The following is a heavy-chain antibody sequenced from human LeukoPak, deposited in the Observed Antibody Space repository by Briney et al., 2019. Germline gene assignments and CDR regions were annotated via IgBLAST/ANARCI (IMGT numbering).Heavy chain of an antibody. J-gene: IGHJ4*02. Sequence: GGSLRLSCAASGFTFSSYSMNWVRQAPGKGLEWVSSISSSSSYIYYADSVKGQFTISRDNAKNSLYLQMNSLRAEDTAVYYRAREEKYYDSSGYRSWCSDYWGQGTLVTASS. CDR3: AREEKYYDSSGYRSWCSDY. CDR2: ISSSSSYI. V-gene: IGHV3-21*01. CDR1: GFTFSSYS. D-gene: IGHD3-22*01.